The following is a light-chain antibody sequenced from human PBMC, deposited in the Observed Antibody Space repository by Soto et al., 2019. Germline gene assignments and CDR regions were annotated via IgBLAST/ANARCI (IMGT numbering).Light chain of an antibody. CDR3: QQYHNLWS. Sequence: DIQMPQSPSTLSASVGDSVPITCRASQSISSWLAWYQQKPGKAPKLLIYKASTLKSGVPSRFSGSGSGTEFTLTISSLQSEDFATYYCQQYHNLWSVGRGTKVDIK. CDR2: KAS. J-gene: IGKJ1*01. CDR1: QSISSW. V-gene: IGKV1-5*03.